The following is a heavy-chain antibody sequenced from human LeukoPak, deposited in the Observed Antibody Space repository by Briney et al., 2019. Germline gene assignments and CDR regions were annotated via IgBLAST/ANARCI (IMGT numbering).Heavy chain of an antibody. CDR2: IYYSGST. J-gene: IGHJ4*02. CDR3: ARARYSSSWACDY. D-gene: IGHD6-13*01. Sequence: SETLSLTCTVSGGSISSSSYYWGWIRQPPGKGLEWIGSIYYSGSTYYNPSLKSRVTISVDTSKNQFSLKLSSVTAADTAVYYCARARYSSSWACDYWGQGTLVTVSS. V-gene: IGHV4-39*07. CDR1: GGSISSSSYY.